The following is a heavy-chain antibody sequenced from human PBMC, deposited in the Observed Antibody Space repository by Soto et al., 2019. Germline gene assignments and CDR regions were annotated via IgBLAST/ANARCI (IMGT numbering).Heavy chain of an antibody. J-gene: IGHJ6*02. Sequence: EVQLVESGGGLVQPGGSLRLSCAASGFTFSSYSMNWVRQAPGKGLEWVSYISSSSSTIYYADSVKGRFTISRDNAKKYLYLQMNSLRDEDNAAEYCAGTSITARRADYYYYGMDVWGQGTTVTVSS. D-gene: IGHD6-6*01. V-gene: IGHV3-48*02. CDR2: ISSSSSTI. CDR3: AGTSITARRADYYYYGMDV. CDR1: GFTFSSYS.